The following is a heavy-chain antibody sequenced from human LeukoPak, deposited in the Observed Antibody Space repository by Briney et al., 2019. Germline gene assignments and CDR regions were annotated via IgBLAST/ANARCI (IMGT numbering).Heavy chain of an antibody. Sequence: GGSLRLSCSASGFTFSNYAMYWVRQAPGKGLEYVSAISSNGGSTYYADSVKGRFTISRDNSKNTLYLQMKSLRAEDTAVYYCARGGFALNVPVVGLNWFDPWGQGTLVTVSS. CDR2: ISSNGGST. CDR3: ARGGFALNVPVVGLNWFDP. CDR1: GFTFSNYA. V-gene: IGHV3-64*04. J-gene: IGHJ5*02. D-gene: IGHD2-2*01.